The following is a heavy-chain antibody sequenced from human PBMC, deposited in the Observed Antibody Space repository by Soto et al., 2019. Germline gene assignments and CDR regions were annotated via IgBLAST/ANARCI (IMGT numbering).Heavy chain of an antibody. Sequence: QVQLVESGGGVVQPGRSLRLSCAASGFTFSSYGMHWVRQAPGKGLEGVAVISYDGSNKYYADSVKGRFTISRDNSKNTLYLQMNSLRAEDTAVYYCAKESRRAHAFDIWGQGTMVTVSS. CDR2: ISYDGSNK. CDR1: GFTFSSYG. V-gene: IGHV3-30*18. J-gene: IGHJ3*02. CDR3: AKESRRAHAFDI.